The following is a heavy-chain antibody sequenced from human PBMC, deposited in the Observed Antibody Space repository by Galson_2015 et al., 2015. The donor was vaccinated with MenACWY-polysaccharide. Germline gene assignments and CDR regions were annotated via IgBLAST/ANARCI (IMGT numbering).Heavy chain of an antibody. Sequence: SLRLSCAASGFTFSSSSMTWIRQAPGKGLEWVSAIRRSGGDKYYVDSVEGRFTISRDNAKNSLYLQMNSLRAEDTAVYYCARAHPWSGYFAFDFWGQGTMVTVSS. J-gene: IGHJ3*01. CDR2: IRRSGGDK. CDR1: GFTFSSSS. D-gene: IGHD3-3*01. CDR3: ARAHPWSGYFAFDF. V-gene: IGHV3-7*01.